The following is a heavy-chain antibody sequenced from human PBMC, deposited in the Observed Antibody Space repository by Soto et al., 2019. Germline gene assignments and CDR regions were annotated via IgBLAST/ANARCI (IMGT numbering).Heavy chain of an antibody. J-gene: IGHJ4*02. V-gene: IGHV3-15*07. Sequence: EVQLVESGGGLVKPGGSLRLSCAGSGFTFSNVWMNWVRQAPGKGLEWVGRIKSKTDGGTIDYAAPVKSRFTISRDDSNNTLYRQINSPTTEYTASYYCTPLALKYNSDWYPLSDWGQGARVTVPS. CDR1: GFTFSNVW. CDR3: TPLALKYNSDWYPLSD. CDR2: IKSKTDGGTI. D-gene: IGHD6-19*01.